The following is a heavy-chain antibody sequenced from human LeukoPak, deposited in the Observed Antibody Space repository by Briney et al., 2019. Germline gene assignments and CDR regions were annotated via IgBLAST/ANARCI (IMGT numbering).Heavy chain of an antibody. J-gene: IGHJ4*02. D-gene: IGHD5-12*01. V-gene: IGHV3-48*03. Sequence: PGGSLRLSCAASGFTFSSYEMNWVRQAPGKGLEWVSSVSRSATTIYYADSVKGRFTISRDNSKNTLYLQMNSLRAEDTAVYYCARGPSGYHNTGGQGTLVTVSS. CDR2: VSRSATTI. CDR1: GFTFSSYE. CDR3: ARGPSGYHNT.